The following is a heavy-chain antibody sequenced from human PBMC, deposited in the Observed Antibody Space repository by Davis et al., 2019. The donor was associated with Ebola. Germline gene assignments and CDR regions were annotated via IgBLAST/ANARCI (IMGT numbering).Heavy chain of an antibody. V-gene: IGHV3-23*01. J-gene: IGHJ5*02. CDR1: GFIFSSYV. D-gene: IGHD4-17*01. CDR3: AKVHPPTTVTTGWFDP. Sequence: GESPKISCAASGFIFSSYVMSWVRQAPGKGLEWVSSISVRSITYHADSVKGRFTISRDNSKNTLYLQMNSLRAEDTAVYYCAKVHPPTTVTTGWFDPWGQGTLVTVSS. CDR2: ISVRSIT.